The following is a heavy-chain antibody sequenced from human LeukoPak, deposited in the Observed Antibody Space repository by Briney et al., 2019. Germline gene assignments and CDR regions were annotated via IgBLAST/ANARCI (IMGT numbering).Heavy chain of an antibody. CDR2: ISGSGGGT. J-gene: IGHJ4*02. V-gene: IGHV3-23*01. Sequence: GGSLRLSCAASGFTFNSYAMSWVRQAPEKGLEWVATISGSGGGTYYADSVKGRFTTSRDDSKNTLYLQMNSLRAEDTAVYYCAKDLGRYRNNYFDYWGQGTLVTVSS. D-gene: IGHD1-26*01. CDR3: AKDLGRYRNNYFDY. CDR1: GFTFNSYA.